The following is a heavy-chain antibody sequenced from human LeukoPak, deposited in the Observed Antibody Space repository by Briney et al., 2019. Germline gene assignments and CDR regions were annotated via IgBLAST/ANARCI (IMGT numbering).Heavy chain of an antibody. Sequence: RTGGSLRLSCAASGFTFSSYAMSWVRQAPGKGLEWVSAISGSGGSTYYADSVKGLFTISRDNSKNTLYLQMNSLRAEDTAVYYCAKAYGDYLPFDYWGQGTLVTVSS. J-gene: IGHJ4*02. CDR1: GFTFSSYA. D-gene: IGHD4-17*01. CDR3: AKAYGDYLPFDY. V-gene: IGHV3-23*01. CDR2: ISGSGGST.